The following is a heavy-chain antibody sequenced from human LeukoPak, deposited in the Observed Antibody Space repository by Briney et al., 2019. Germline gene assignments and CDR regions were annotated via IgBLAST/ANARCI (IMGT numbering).Heavy chain of an antibody. D-gene: IGHD3-10*01. V-gene: IGHV3-20*03. CDR2: INWNGGNT. Sequence: SWVRQAPGKGLEWVSGINWNGGNTGYADSVKGRFTISRDNAKNSLYLQMNSLRAEDTALYYCASSIALIRGVIYDFDYWGQGTLVTVSS. J-gene: IGHJ4*02. CDR3: ASSIALIRGVIYDFDY.